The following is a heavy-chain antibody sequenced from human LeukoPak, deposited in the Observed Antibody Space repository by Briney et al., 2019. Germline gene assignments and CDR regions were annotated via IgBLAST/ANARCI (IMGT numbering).Heavy chain of an antibody. CDR3: ARAQPLYYYDSSGPREAFDI. CDR1: GGSISSYY. J-gene: IGHJ3*02. D-gene: IGHD3-22*01. V-gene: IGHV4-59*01. Sequence: SETLSLTCTVSGGSISSYYWSWIRQPPGKGLEWIGYIYYSGSTNYNPSLESRVTISVDTSKNQFSLKLSSVTAADTAVYYCARAQPLYYYDSSGPREAFDIWGQGTMVTVSS. CDR2: IYYSGST.